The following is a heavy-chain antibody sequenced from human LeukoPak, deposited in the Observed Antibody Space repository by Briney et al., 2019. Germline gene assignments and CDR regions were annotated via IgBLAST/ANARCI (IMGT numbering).Heavy chain of an antibody. CDR1: GGSISSGGYS. D-gene: IGHD1-7*01. V-gene: IGHV4-30-2*01. CDR2: IYHSGST. CDR3: ARHFDWNYGWFDP. Sequence: SQTLSLTCAVSGGSISSGGYSWSWIRQPPGRGLEWIGYIYHSGSTYYNPSLKSRVTISVDRSKNQFSLKLSSVTAADTAVYYCARHFDWNYGWFDPWGQGTLVTVSS. J-gene: IGHJ5*02.